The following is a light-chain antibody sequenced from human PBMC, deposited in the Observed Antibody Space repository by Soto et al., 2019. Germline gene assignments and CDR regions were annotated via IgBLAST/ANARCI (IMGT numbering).Light chain of an antibody. Sequence: QSVLTQPPSASGTPGQRVTVSCSGTSSIGRNTVSWYQQLPGTAPKLLISRNVQRTSGVPDRFPGSRSGTSASLAISGLQSDDEADYYCAAWDDTLNGPVFGGGTKLTVL. CDR1: SSIGRNT. CDR3: AAWDDTLNGPV. CDR2: RNV. V-gene: IGLV1-44*01. J-gene: IGLJ2*01.